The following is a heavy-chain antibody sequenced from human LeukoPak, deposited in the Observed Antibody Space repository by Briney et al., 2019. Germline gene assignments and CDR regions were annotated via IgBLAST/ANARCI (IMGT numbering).Heavy chain of an antibody. V-gene: IGHV1-46*01. J-gene: IGHJ4*02. Sequence: ASVKVSCKASGYTFPSYFMHWVRQAPGQGLEWMGIINPTGGSTTYAQKFQGRVTMTRDTSTSTVYMELSSLRSDDTAVYYCARTTARRFDYWGQGTLVTVSS. CDR2: INPTGGST. D-gene: IGHD6-6*01. CDR1: GYTFPSYF. CDR3: ARTTARRFDY.